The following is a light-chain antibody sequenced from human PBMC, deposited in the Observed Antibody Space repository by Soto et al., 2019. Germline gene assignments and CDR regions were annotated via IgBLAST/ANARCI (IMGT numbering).Light chain of an antibody. V-gene: IGKV2-30*01. CDR3: MQGKAWPWT. Sequence: DVVMTQSPLSLPVTLGQPASISCRSSESLVDSSGNTYLNWFHQRPGQSPRRLIYKVSDRDSGGPDRFSGSGSGTNFTLKISRVEAEDVGVYYCMQGKAWPWTFGQGTKVEIK. J-gene: IGKJ1*01. CDR1: ESLVDSSGNTY. CDR2: KVS.